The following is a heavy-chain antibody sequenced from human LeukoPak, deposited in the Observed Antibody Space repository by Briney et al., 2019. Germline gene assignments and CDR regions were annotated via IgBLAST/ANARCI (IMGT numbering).Heavy chain of an antibody. CDR2: LYSDGNT. CDR1: GFTVITND. V-gene: IGHV3-53*01. CDR3: AKGVEPLAANTLAY. J-gene: IGHJ4*01. D-gene: IGHD1-14*01. Sequence: GGSLRVSCTASGFTVITNDMTWVRQAPGKGLEWVAVLYSDGNTKYADSVKGRFTISRDNSKNTLYLEMNSLSPDDTAVYYCAKGVEPLAANTLAYWGHGTLVTVSS.